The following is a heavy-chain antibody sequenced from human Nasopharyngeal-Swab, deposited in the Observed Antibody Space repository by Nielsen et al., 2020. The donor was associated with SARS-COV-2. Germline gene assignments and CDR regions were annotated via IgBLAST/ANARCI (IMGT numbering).Heavy chain of an antibody. J-gene: IGHJ4*02. Sequence: GGSLTLSCAASGFTFENYAMHWVRQPPGKGLEWVSGITWNSGNKGYAESVQGRFTNSRDNAKNSLYLQLNSLRAEDTALYFCAKARRTDTYGYESFDSWGQGTLVTVSS. CDR1: GFTFENYA. D-gene: IGHD5-18*01. CDR3: AKARRTDTYGYESFDS. V-gene: IGHV3-9*01. CDR2: ITWNSGNK.